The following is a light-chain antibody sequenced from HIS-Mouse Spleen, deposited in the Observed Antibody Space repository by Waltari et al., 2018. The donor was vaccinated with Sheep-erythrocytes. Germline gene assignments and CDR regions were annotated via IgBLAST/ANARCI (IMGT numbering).Light chain of an antibody. CDR2: DVS. J-gene: IGLJ2*01. V-gene: IGLV2-11*01. CDR1: RSDVGGYNY. CDR3: CSYAGSYTFVV. Sequence: QSALTQPRSVSGSPGQSVTISCPGTRSDVGGYNYVPWYQQHPGKAPKLMIYDVSKRPSGVPDRFSGSKSGNTASLTISGLQAEDEADYYCCSYAGSYTFVVFGGGTKLTVL.